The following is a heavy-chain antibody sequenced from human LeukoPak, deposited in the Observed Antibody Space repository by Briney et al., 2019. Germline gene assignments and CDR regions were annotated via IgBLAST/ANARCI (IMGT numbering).Heavy chain of an antibody. Sequence: ASVKVSCRVSGDTLTELSMQWVRQAPGKGLEWMGGFDPEDGETIYAQKFQGRVTMTEDKSTDTVYMELNSLRSEDTAVYYCAIPSGTFLAYYYGLDVWGQGTTVTVSS. CDR3: AIPSGTFLAYYYGLDV. V-gene: IGHV1-24*01. CDR1: GDTLTELS. CDR2: FDPEDGET. D-gene: IGHD1-26*01. J-gene: IGHJ6*02.